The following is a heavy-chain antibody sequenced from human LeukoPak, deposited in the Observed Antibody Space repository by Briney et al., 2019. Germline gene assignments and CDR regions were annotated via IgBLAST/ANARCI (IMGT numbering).Heavy chain of an antibody. D-gene: IGHD5-18*01. J-gene: IGHJ4*02. CDR1: GGSISSSSYY. CDR3: ARRGYSSGEMATRYGVKTDEYYFDY. CDR2: IYYSGST. Sequence: SETLSLTCTVSGGSISSSSYYWGWIRQPPGKGLEWIGSIYYSGSTYYNPSLKSRVTISVDTSKNQFSLKLSSVTAADTAVYYCARRGYSSGEMATRYGVKTDEYYFDYWGQGTLVTVSS. V-gene: IGHV4-39*07.